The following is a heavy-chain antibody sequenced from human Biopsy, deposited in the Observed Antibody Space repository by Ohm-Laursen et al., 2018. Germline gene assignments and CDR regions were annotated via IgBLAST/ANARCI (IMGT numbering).Heavy chain of an antibody. CDR1: GYSFSTYD. D-gene: IGHD1-1*01. J-gene: IGHJ4*02. CDR2: FAPENGKT. CDR3: AADINVWNVNY. Sequence: GASVKVSCKASGYSFSTYDVNWVRQAPGKGLEWMGGFAPENGKTVYAQNFQARVSMTEDTSTDTAYMELRSLRSEDTAVYYCAADINVWNVNYWGQGTQVTVSS. V-gene: IGHV1-24*01.